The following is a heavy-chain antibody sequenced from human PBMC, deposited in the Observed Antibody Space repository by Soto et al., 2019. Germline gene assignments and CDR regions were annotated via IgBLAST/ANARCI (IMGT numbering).Heavy chain of an antibody. Sequence: SETLSLTCTVSGGSISTYYWSWIRQPPGKGLEWIGYIYYSGSTNYNPSLKSRVTISVDTSKNQFSLKLSSVTAADTAVYYCARAYGITIFGVVFDYWGQGTLVTVSS. J-gene: IGHJ4*02. CDR3: ARAYGITIFGVVFDY. V-gene: IGHV4-59*12. CDR1: GGSISTYY. D-gene: IGHD3-3*01. CDR2: IYYSGST.